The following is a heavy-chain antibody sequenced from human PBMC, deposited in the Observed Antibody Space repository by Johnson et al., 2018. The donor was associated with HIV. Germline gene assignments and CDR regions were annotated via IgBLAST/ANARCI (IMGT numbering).Heavy chain of an antibody. D-gene: IGHD6-13*01. CDR2: ISYDGSNK. CDR3: ASPLEAAAGPMDAFDI. Sequence: QVQLVESGRGVVQPGRSLRLSCAASGFTFSSYALHWVRQAPGKGLEWVAVISYDGSNKYYADSVKGRFTISRDNSKNTLYLQMNSLRAEDTAVYYCASPLEAAAGPMDAFDIWGQGTMVTVSS. J-gene: IGHJ3*02. V-gene: IGHV3-30-3*01. CDR1: GFTFSSYA.